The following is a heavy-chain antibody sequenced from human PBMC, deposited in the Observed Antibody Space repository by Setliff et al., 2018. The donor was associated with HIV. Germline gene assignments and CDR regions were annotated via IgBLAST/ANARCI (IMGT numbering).Heavy chain of an antibody. CDR2: IYTNGYT. J-gene: IGHJ4*02. V-gene: IGHV4-61*09. Sequence: PSETLSLTCTVSGGSIRSGSYYWTWIRQPAGKGPEWIGHIYTNGYTNYNPSLKSRVTISVDTSRDQFSLQLNSVTAADTAVYYCRIVPAAIPHWGQGTLVTVSS. D-gene: IGHD2-2*01. CDR3: RIVPAAIPH. CDR1: GGSIRSGSYY.